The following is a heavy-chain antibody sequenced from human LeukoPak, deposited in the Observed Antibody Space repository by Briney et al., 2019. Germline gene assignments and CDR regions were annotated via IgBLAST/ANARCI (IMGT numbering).Heavy chain of an antibody. V-gene: IGHV1-18*01. D-gene: IGHD6-13*01. J-gene: IGHJ4*02. CDR2: ISAYNGNT. Sequence: GASVKVSCKASGYTFTSYGISWVRQAPGQGLEWMGWISAYNGNTNYAQKLQGRVTMTTDTSTSTAYMELRSLRSDDTAVYYCARESPKAAAANFEIYFDYWGQGTLVTVSS. CDR3: ARESPKAAAANFEIYFDY. CDR1: GYTFTSYG.